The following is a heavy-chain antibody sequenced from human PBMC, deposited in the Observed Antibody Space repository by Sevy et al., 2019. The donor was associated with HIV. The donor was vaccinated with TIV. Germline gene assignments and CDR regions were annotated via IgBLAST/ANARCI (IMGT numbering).Heavy chain of an antibody. CDR3: ASGLKGYSGYDSHYYYYMDV. Sequence: ASVKVSCKASGGTFSSYAISWVRQAPGQGLEWMGGIIPIFGTANYAQKFQGRVTITADESTSTAYMELSSLRSEDTAVYYCASGLKGYSGYDSHYYYYMDVWGKGTTVTVSS. V-gene: IGHV1-69*13. D-gene: IGHD5-12*01. J-gene: IGHJ6*03. CDR1: GGTFSSYA. CDR2: IIPIFGTA.